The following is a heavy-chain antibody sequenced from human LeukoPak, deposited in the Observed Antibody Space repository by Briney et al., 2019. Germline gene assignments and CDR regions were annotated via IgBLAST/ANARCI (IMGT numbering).Heavy chain of an antibody. J-gene: IGHJ3*02. V-gene: IGHV4-34*01. CDR3: ARHGQRYDYVWGSYRYDAFDI. D-gene: IGHD3-16*02. CDR1: GGSFSGYY. Sequence: SETLSLTCAVYGGSFSGYYWSWIRQPPGKGLEWIGEINHSGSTNYNPSLKSRVTISVDTSKNQFSLKLSSVTAADTAVYYCARHGQRYDYVWGSYRYDAFDIWGQGTMVTVSS. CDR2: INHSGST.